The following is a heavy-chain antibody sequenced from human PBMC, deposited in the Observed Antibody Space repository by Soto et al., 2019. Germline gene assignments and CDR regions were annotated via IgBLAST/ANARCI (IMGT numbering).Heavy chain of an antibody. CDR3: AREGGSIGGWFGRKFDS. CDR2: ISSGGTTT. D-gene: IGHD6-19*01. J-gene: IGHJ4*02. Sequence: GVLRLSCPASGFSFSTHAMSWVRQAPGKGLEWVSSISSGGTTTFYAASVEGRFTISRDKSKNTLYLQMNSLRADNTAVYYCAREGGSIGGWFGRKFDSWGQGTQVTVSS. CDR1: GFSFSTHA. V-gene: IGHV3-23*01.